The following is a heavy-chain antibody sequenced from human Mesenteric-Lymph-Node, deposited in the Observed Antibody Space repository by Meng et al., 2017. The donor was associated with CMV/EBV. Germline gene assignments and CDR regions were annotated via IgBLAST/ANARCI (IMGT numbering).Heavy chain of an antibody. V-gene: IGHV3-74*01. CDR1: GFTFSNYW. J-gene: IGHJ3*02. Sequence: ASGFTFSNYWMHWIRQAPGKGLMWVSRINNDGSGTVYANFVKGRFTISRDNAKKTFYLQMNSLSAEDTAVYYCVASGYDSIHAFDIWGQETVVTVSS. D-gene: IGHD3-22*01. CDR2: INNDGSGT. CDR3: VASGYDSIHAFDI.